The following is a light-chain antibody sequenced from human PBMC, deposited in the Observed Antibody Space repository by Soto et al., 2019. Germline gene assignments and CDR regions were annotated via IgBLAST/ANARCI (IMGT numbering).Light chain of an antibody. J-gene: IGKJ3*01. CDR3: QQYNNWPFT. Sequence: DIQMTQSPSSLSASVGDRVTITCRASQSIVTWLAWYQQKPGKAPKLLIYEASSLESGVPSRFSGTGSGTEFTLTISSLQSEDFAVYYCQQYNNWPFTFGPGTKVDIK. V-gene: IGKV1-5*03. CDR1: QSIVTW. CDR2: EAS.